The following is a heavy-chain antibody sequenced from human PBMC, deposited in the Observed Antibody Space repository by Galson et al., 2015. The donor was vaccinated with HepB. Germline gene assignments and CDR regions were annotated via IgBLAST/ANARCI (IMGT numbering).Heavy chain of an antibody. Sequence: SVKVSCKVSGGTFNSYAISWVRLAPGQRLEWMGGGIPIFGATDYAQKFQGRVTITADDSTGTVYMQLSSLRSEDTAVYYCATDPGRRYYYYNMDVWGKGTTVTVSS. CDR3: ATDPGRRYYYYNMDV. J-gene: IGHJ6*03. V-gene: IGHV1-69*13. CDR2: GIPIFGAT. CDR1: GGTFNSYA.